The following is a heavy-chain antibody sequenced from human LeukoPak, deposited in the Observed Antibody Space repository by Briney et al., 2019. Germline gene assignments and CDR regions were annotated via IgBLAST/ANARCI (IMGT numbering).Heavy chain of an antibody. CDR2: INPSGGST. CDR1: GYTFTTYY. J-gene: IGHJ4*02. D-gene: IGHD2-15*01. V-gene: IGHV1-46*01. CDR3: ARDMSNRWYFDF. Sequence: ASVKVSCKASGYTFTTYYIHWVRQAPGQGLEWMGKINPSGGSTTYAQKFQDRVTLTRDTSTTPVYMELSSLTSEDTAVYYCARDMSNRWYFDFWGQGLLVTVSS.